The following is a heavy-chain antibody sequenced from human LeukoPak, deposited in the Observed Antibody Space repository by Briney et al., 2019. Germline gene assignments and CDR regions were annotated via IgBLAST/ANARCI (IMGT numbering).Heavy chain of an antibody. Sequence: PSETLSLTCTVSGDSISSSSSYWGWIRQPPGEGLEWIGSIYDSGSTYYNPSLKSRVTISVDTSKNQFSLRLSSVTAADTAVYYCARVMEASWFFYLDVWGKGTTVTVSS. CDR2: IYDSGST. D-gene: IGHD3-10*01. CDR1: GDSISSSSSY. V-gene: IGHV4-39*07. CDR3: ARVMEASWFFYLDV. J-gene: IGHJ6*03.